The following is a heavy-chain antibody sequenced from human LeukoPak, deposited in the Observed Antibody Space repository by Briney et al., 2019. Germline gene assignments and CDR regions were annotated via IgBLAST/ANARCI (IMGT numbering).Heavy chain of an antibody. V-gene: IGHV1-18*04. CDR2: ISAYNGNT. D-gene: IGHD3-16*01. Sequence: ASVKVSCKASGYTFTGYYMHWVRQAPGQGLEWMGWISAYNGNTNYAQKLQGRVTMTTDTSTSTAYMELRSLRSDDTAVYYCARDHGARLGGDIWGQGTMVTVSS. CDR3: ARDHGARLGGDI. CDR1: GYTFTGYY. J-gene: IGHJ3*02.